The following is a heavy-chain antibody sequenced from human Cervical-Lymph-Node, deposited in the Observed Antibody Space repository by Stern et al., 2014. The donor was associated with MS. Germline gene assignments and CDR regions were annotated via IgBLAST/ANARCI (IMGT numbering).Heavy chain of an antibody. CDR3: ARRALMRQWLNYAYSIDV. V-gene: IGHV4-39*01. Sequence: QLQLQESGPGLVKPSETLSLTCSVSGGSITNNNFHWDWIRQPPGKGLEWIASIYYSGSTHYNPSLLSRVTISVDTSKSQLSLELSSVTVADTAVYYCARRALMRQWLNYAYSIDVWGQGTTVTVSS. D-gene: IGHD6-19*01. J-gene: IGHJ6*02. CDR2: IYYSGST. CDR1: GGSITNNNFH.